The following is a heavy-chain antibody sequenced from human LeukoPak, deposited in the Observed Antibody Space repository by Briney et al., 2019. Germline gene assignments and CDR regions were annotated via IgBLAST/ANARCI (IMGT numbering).Heavy chain of an antibody. Sequence: GASVKVSCKASGYTFTAYYMHWVRQAPGQGLEWMRWINANSGGTNYAQKFQGRVTMTRDTSISTVYMDLRRLTSDDTAVYYCARVRDGYSYGTNWFDPWGQGTLVTVSS. CDR1: GYTFTAYY. D-gene: IGHD5-18*01. CDR3: ARVRDGYSYGTNWFDP. V-gene: IGHV1-2*02. CDR2: INANSGGT. J-gene: IGHJ5*02.